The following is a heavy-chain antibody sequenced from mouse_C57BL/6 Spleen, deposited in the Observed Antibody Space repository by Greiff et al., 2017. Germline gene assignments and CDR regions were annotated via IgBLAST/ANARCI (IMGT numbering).Heavy chain of an antibody. V-gene: IGHV5-17*01. J-gene: IGHJ3*01. CDR2: ISSGRSTI. CDR3: ARIYGTWFAY. Sequence: EVQLVESGGGLVKPGGSLKLSCAASGFTFSDYGMHWVRQAPEKGLEWVAYISSGRSTIYYADTVKGRFTISRDNAKNTLFLQMTSLRSEDTAMYYCARIYGTWFAYWGQGTLVTVSA. CDR1: GFTFSDYG. D-gene: IGHD1-1*01.